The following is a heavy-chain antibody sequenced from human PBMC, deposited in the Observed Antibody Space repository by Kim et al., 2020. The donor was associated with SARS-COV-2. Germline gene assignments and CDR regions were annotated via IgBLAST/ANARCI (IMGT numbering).Heavy chain of an antibody. Sequence: GGSLRLSCAASGFTVSSNYMSWVRQAPGKGLEWVSVIYSGGSTYYADSVKGRFTISRDNSKNTLYLQMNSLRAEDTAVYYCARVVGATTCPPFCYYGMDVWGQGTTVTVSS. J-gene: IGHJ6*02. CDR2: IYSGGST. V-gene: IGHV3-53*01. D-gene: IGHD1-26*01. CDR3: ARVVGATTCPPFCYYGMDV. CDR1: GFTVSSNY.